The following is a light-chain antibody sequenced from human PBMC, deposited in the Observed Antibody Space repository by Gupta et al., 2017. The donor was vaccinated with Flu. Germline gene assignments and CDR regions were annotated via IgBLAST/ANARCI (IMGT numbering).Light chain of an antibody. J-gene: IGKJ2*03. CDR2: GAS. Sequence: EIVLTQSTGTLSLSPGERATLSCRASQSVSSSYLAWYQQKPGQAPRLLIYGASSSATGIPDRFSGSGSGTDFTLTISRLEPEDFAVYYCQQYGSSPYSFGQWTKLEIK. V-gene: IGKV3-20*01. CDR3: QQYGSSPYS. CDR1: QSVSSSY.